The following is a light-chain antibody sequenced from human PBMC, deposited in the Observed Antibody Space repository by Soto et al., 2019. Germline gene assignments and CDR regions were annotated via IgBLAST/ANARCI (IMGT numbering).Light chain of an antibody. J-gene: IGLJ1*01. V-gene: IGLV1-40*01. CDR1: SSNIGAGYD. CDR2: GNS. CDR3: QSYDSSLSGWV. Sequence: QSALTQPPSVSGAPGQRVTISCTGSSSNIGAGYDVHWYQQLPGTAPKLLIYGNSNRPSGVPDRFSGSKSGTSASLAITELQAEDEADYYCQSYDSSLSGWVFGTGTKVTVL.